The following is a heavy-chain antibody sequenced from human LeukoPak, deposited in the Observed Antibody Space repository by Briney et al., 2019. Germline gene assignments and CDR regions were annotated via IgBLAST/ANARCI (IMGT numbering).Heavy chain of an antibody. D-gene: IGHD2-2*01. V-gene: IGHV3-74*01. CDR3: ARDQRYCSSSSCPWEPFDY. CDR1: GFTFSSFW. CDR2: INSDGSST. Sequence: PGGSLRLSCAASGFTFSSFWMHWVRQAPGKGLVWVSRINSDGSSTSYADSVKGRFTISRDNAKNTLYLQMNSLRAEDTAVYYCARDQRYCSSSSCPWEPFDYWGQGTLVTVSS. J-gene: IGHJ4*02.